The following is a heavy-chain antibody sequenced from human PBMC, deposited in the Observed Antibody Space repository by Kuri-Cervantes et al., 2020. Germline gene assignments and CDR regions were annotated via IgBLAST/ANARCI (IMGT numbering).Heavy chain of an antibody. J-gene: IGHJ4*02. Sequence: GGSLRLSCAASGFAFSDYAMMWVRQAPGKGLEWVSGIRVSGDTAYYADSVKGRFIVSRDNSKSSLYLQMNSLRAEDTAVYYCARVADYDILTGYFGPRSFDYWGQGTLVTVSS. D-gene: IGHD3-9*01. CDR2: IRVSGDTA. CDR1: GFAFSDYA. V-gene: IGHV3-23*01. CDR3: ARVADYDILTGYFGPRSFDY.